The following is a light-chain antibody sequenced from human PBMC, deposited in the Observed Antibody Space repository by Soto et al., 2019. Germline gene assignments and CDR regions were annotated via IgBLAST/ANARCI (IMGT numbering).Light chain of an antibody. J-gene: IGLJ2*01. V-gene: IGLV2-14*01. CDR1: SSDVGGYNY. CDR2: EVS. Sequence: QSALTQPASVSGSPGQSITISCTGTSSDVGGYNYVSWYQQHPGKAHKLIIYEVSNRPSGISNRFSDSKSGNTASLTISGLQAEDEADYYCSSYTSSSTRVFGGGTKLTVL. CDR3: SSYTSSSTRV.